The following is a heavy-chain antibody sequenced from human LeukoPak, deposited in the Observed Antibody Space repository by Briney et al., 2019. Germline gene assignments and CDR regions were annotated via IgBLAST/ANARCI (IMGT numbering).Heavy chain of an antibody. V-gene: IGHV3-48*01. D-gene: IGHD6-6*01. CDR1: GFTFSSYS. Sequence: GGSLRLSCAASGFTFSSYSMNWVRQAPGKGLEWVSYISSSSSTIYYADSVKGRFTISRDNAKNSLYLQMNSLRAEDTAVYYCARDGRYSSPSEFDYWGQGTLVTVSS. CDR3: ARDGRYSSPSEFDY. J-gene: IGHJ4*02. CDR2: ISSSSSTI.